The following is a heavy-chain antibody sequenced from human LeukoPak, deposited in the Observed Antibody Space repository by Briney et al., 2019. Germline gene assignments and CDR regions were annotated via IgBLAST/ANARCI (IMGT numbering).Heavy chain of an antibody. CDR3: ARSIHCTNGVCFGYYYYYGMDV. D-gene: IGHD2-8*01. Sequence: SVKVSCKASGGTFSSYAISWVRQAPGQGLEWMGRIIPILGIANYVQKFQGRVTITADKSTSTAYMELSSLRSEDTAVYYCARSIHCTNGVCFGYYYYYGMDVWGQGTTVTVSS. J-gene: IGHJ6*02. CDR2: IIPILGIA. CDR1: GGTFSSYA. V-gene: IGHV1-69*04.